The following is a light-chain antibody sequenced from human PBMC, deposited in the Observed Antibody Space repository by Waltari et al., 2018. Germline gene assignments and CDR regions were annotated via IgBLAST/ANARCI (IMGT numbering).Light chain of an antibody. V-gene: IGKV4-1*01. Sequence: DIVMTQSPDSLAVSLGDRATINCRSRQSVLYSVDNKNQLAWYQQKPGQPPKVLIYWASTRESGVPDRFSGSGSETDFSLTISSLQAEDVAVYYCQQYYDIPFTFGPGTKVEIK. CDR3: QQYYDIPFT. J-gene: IGKJ3*01. CDR2: WAS. CDR1: QSVLYSVDNKNQ.